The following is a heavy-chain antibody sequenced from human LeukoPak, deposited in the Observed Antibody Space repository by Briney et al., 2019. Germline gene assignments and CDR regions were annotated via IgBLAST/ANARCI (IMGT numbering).Heavy chain of an antibody. CDR2: ISYRGST. CDR3: ARDRREYYYDSSGSPDAFDI. CDR1: GGSIASYY. J-gene: IGHJ3*02. Sequence: PSETLSLTCTVSGGSIASYYWSWIRQFPGKGLEWIGYISYRGSTSYNPSLNSRVSISLDTSKNQLSLRLNSVTAADTAVYYCARDRREYYYDSSGSPDAFDIWSQGTMVTVSS. D-gene: IGHD3-22*01. V-gene: IGHV4-59*01.